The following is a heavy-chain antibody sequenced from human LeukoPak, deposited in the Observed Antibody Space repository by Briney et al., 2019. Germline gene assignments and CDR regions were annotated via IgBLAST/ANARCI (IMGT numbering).Heavy chain of an antibody. CDR2: ISAYNGNT. J-gene: IGHJ4*02. CDR3: ARVVTYSSSSGFFDY. V-gene: IGHV1-18*01. Sequence: ASVKVSCKASGYTFTSYGINWVRQAPGQGLEWMGWISAYNGNTNYAQKLQGRVTMTTDTSTSTAYMELRSLRSDDTAVYYCARVVTYSSSSGFFDYWGQGTLVTVSS. CDR1: GYTFTSYG. D-gene: IGHD6-6*01.